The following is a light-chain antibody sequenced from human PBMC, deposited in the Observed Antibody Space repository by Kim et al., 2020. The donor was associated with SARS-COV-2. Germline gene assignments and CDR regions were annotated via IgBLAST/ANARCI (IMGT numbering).Light chain of an antibody. CDR2: GAS. Sequence: EIVLTQSPGTLSLSPGERATLSCRASQSVSNNYLAWYQQKPGQAPRLLIYGASSRATGIPDRFSGSGSGTDFTLTISRLEPEDFAVYYWQQYGSSPYTFGQGTKLEI. J-gene: IGKJ2*01. CDR3: QQYGSSPYT. CDR1: QSVSNNY. V-gene: IGKV3-20*01.